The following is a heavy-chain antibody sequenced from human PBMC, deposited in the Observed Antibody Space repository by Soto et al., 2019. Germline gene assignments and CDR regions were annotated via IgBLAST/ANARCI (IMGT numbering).Heavy chain of an antibody. CDR2: IVPMFGTA. V-gene: IGHV1-69*12. D-gene: IGHD2-2*01. CDR3: ARLLSNCLSASCYARWFDP. Sequence: QGQVVQSGAEVKKAGSSVKVSCKASGGTFSSSAISWVRQAPGQGVEWMGGIVPMFGTANYAQKIQDRVTITADEPTRTAYMERSSVRSEHTAVYCCARLLSNCLSASCYARWFDPWGQGTLVTVSS. J-gene: IGHJ5*02. CDR1: GGTFSSSA.